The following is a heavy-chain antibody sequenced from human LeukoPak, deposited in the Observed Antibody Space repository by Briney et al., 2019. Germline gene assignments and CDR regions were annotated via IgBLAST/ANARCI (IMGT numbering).Heavy chain of an antibody. CDR1: GFTFSSYA. V-gene: IGHV3-23*01. Sequence: GGSLRLFCAASGFTFSSYAMSWVRQAPGKGLEWVSAISGSGGSTYYADSVKGRFTISRDNSKNTLYLQMNSLRAEDTAVYYCAKLEKRLRYYFDYWGQGTLVTVSS. CDR3: AKLEKRLRYYFDY. D-gene: IGHD3-16*01. CDR2: ISGSGGST. J-gene: IGHJ4*02.